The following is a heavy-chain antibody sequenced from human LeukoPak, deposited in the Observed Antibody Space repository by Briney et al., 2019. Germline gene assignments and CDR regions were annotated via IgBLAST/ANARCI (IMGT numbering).Heavy chain of an antibody. V-gene: IGHV4-4*07. J-gene: IGHJ4*02. Sequence: PSETLSLTCTVSGGSISSYYWSWIRQPAGKGVKWIGRIYTSGRTNYNPSLKSRVTMSVDTSKNQFSLKLSSVTAADTAVYYCARAGRYVWGSYLFDYWGQGTLVTVSS. D-gene: IGHD3-16*01. CDR2: IYTSGRT. CDR1: GGSISSYY. CDR3: ARAGRYVWGSYLFDY.